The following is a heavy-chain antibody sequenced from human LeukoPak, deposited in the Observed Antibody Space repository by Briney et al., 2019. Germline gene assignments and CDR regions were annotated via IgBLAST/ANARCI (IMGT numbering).Heavy chain of an antibody. V-gene: IGHV1-8*01. CDR1: GYTFTSYD. D-gene: IGHD4-17*01. Sequence: RGASVKVSCKASGYTFTSYDINWVRQATGQGLEWMGWMNPNSGNTGYAQKFQGRVTMTRNTSISTAYMELSSLRSEDTAVYYCARDNGDYRGYGMDVWGQGTTVTVSS. CDR2: MNPNSGNT. J-gene: IGHJ6*02. CDR3: ARDNGDYRGYGMDV.